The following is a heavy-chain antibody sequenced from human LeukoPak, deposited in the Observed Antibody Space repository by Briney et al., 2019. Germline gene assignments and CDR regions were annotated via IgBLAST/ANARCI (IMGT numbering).Heavy chain of an antibody. CDR2: ISSSSSYI. CDR1: GFTFSSYS. J-gene: IGHJ6*03. CDR3: ARDPKADYDYVWGSYRYNYYYMDV. D-gene: IGHD3-16*02. Sequence: KSGGSLRLSCAASGFTFSSYSMNWVRQAPGKGLEWVSSISSSSSYIYYADSVKGRFTISRDNAKNSLYLQMNSLRAEDTAVYYCARDPKADYDYVWGSYRYNYYYMDVWGKGTTVTASS. V-gene: IGHV3-21*01.